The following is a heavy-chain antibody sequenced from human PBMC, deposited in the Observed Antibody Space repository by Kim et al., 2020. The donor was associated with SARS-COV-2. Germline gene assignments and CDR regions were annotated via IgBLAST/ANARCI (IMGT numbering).Heavy chain of an antibody. V-gene: IGHV3-33*01. CDR2: IWYDGSSK. J-gene: IGHJ4*02. CDR1: GFTFSNYG. D-gene: IGHD2-8*01. CDR3: ARVNGASSYVDY. Sequence: GALRLSCAASGFTFSNYGMHWVRQAPGKGLEWVSVIWYDGSSKYYADSVKGRFTISRDNSKNSLYMQMNSLRAEDTAVYYCARVNGASSYVDYWGQGTLVTVSS.